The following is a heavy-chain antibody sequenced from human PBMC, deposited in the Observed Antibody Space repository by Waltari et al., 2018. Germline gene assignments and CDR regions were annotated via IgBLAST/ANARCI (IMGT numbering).Heavy chain of an antibody. CDR1: GFTFDDFA. D-gene: IGHD3-9*01. J-gene: IGHJ6*02. V-gene: IGHV3-43D*04. CDR2: ITWDARST. Sequence: EVQLEESGGGVVQPGGSLRLSCAASGFTFDDFAMHWVRQAPGKGLELVSCITWDARSTDYADSVKGRFAISRDNGKDFLYLQMNSLRPDDTALYYCVKEAAGYDSLIANGLDVWGQGTTVTVSS. CDR3: VKEAAGYDSLIANGLDV.